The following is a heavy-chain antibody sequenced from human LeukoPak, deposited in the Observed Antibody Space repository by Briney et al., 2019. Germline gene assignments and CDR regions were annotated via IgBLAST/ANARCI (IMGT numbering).Heavy chain of an antibody. Sequence: GKSLRLSCAASGFTFNNYSMNWVRQAPGKGLEWVSYISSSSSTIYYADSVKGRFTISRDNAKNSLYLQMNSLRAEDTAVYYCARGRRYSSGFNWFDPWGQGTLVTVSS. V-gene: IGHV3-48*01. D-gene: IGHD6-19*01. CDR1: GFTFNNYS. CDR2: ISSSSSTI. CDR3: ARGRRYSSGFNWFDP. J-gene: IGHJ5*02.